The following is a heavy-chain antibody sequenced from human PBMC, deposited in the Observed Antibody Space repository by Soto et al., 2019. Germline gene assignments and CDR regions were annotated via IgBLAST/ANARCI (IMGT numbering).Heavy chain of an antibody. CDR3: ARHGGYWSGGSCYDNWFDP. D-gene: IGHD2-15*01. J-gene: IGHJ5*02. Sequence: SETLSLTCTVSGGSISSYYWSWIRQPPGKGLEWIGYIYYSGSTNYNPSLKSRVTISVDTSKNQFSLKLSSVTAADTAVYYCARHGGYWSGGSCYDNWFDPWGQGILVTVS. CDR1: GGSISSYY. V-gene: IGHV4-59*08. CDR2: IYYSGST.